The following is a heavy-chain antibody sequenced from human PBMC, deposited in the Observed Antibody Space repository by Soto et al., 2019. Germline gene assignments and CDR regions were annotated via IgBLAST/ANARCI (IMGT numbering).Heavy chain of an antibody. CDR3: ARDPTTVTKGAFDI. CDR2: ISYSGST. D-gene: IGHD4-17*01. J-gene: IGHJ3*02. Sequence: QVQLQVSGPGLVKPSQTLSLTCSVSGDSISSGAYYWSWICQHPGEGLEWVGYISYSGSTYYNPSLTSRVSISIDTSKNHLSLRLTSVTAADTAVYYCARDPTTVTKGAFDIWGQGTMVTVSS. V-gene: IGHV4-31*03. CDR1: GDSISSGAYY.